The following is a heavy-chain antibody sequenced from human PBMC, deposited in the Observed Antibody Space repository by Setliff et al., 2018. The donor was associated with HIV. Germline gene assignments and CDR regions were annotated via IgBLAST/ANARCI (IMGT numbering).Heavy chain of an antibody. Sequence: PSETLSLTCTVSGDSISSYSWNWIRQSPGGGLEWIGFIFSSGSTKYNPPLQSRVTMSIDTSKNQFSLRLTSVTAADTAVYYCARRIDDSGSFPDKNWFDTWGQGSLVTVSS. V-gene: IGHV4-4*09. CDR3: ARRIDDSGSFPDKNWFDT. CDR1: GDSISSYS. CDR2: IFSSGST. J-gene: IGHJ5*02. D-gene: IGHD3-10*01.